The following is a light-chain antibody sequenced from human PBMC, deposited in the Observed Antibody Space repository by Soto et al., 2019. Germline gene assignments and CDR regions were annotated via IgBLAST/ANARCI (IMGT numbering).Light chain of an antibody. CDR1: QNIGYS. CDR3: HQRNNWPST. CDR2: DVS. Sequence: EVVLTPAPRPVSLSPWERLTLSYTASQNIGYSLAWYQHKSGQSPRLLIYDVSNRAAGIPARFSGSGSGTDFTLTISNLEPEHFAVYYCHQRNNWPSTFGQGTRLEIK. V-gene: IGKV3-11*01. J-gene: IGKJ5*01.